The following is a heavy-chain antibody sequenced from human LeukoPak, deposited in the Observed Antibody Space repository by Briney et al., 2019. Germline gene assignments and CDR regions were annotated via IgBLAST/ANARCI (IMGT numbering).Heavy chain of an antibody. CDR1: GGSISSYY. Sequence: SETLSLTCTVPGGSISSYYWSWIRQPPGKGLEWIGLIYYSGSTNYNPSLKSRVTISVDTSKNQFSLKLSAVTAADTAVYYCARHGGGVTYFDYWGQGTLVTVSS. CDR2: IYYSGST. CDR3: ARHGGGVTYFDY. V-gene: IGHV4-59*08. J-gene: IGHJ4*02. D-gene: IGHD3-16*01.